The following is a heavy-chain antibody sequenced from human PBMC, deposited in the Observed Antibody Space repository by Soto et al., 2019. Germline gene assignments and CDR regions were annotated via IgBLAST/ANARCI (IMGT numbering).Heavy chain of an antibody. V-gene: IGHV1-3*01. Sequence: QVQLVQSGAEVKKPGASVKVSCKASGYTFTSYAMHWVRQAPGQRLEWMGWITASNGNTKYSQKFQGRVTITRDTSASTAYMELSSLRSEGTAVYYCARGPGGPVGPGDYWGQGTLVTVSS. CDR3: ARGPGGPVGPGDY. CDR1: GYTFTSYA. J-gene: IGHJ4*02. CDR2: ITASNGNT. D-gene: IGHD2-15*01.